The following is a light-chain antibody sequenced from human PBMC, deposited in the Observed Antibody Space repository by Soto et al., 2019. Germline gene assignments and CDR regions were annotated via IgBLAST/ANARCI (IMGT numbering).Light chain of an antibody. CDR1: QSVSSNY. J-gene: IGKJ2*01. CDR2: GAS. V-gene: IGKV3-20*01. CDR3: HQYGSLYT. Sequence: EIVLTQSPGTLSLSPGERATLSCRASQSVSSNYLAWYQQKPGQAPRLLMYGASSRAPGIPHRFSGSGSGTDFTLTISRLEPEDFAVYYCHQYGSLYTFGQGTKVEIK.